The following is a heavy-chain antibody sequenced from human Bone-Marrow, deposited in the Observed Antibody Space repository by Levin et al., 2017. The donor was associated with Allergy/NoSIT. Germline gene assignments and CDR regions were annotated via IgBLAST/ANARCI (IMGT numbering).Heavy chain of an antibody. J-gene: IGHJ4*02. CDR2: LSSNGGST. CDR3: ARGGGYSYGFLGY. V-gene: IGHV3-74*01. D-gene: IGHD3-3*01. CDR1: GFSLSNYW. Sequence: PGESLKISCVASGFSLSNYWMHWVRQAPGKGLVWVSHLSSNGGSTRYADSVKGRFTVSRDLAKNTLYLQMNSLRSDDTGVYYCARGGGYSYGFLGYWGQGNLVTVSS.